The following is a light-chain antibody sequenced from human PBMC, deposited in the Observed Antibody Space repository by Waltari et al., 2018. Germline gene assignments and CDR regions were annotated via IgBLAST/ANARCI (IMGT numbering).Light chain of an antibody. J-gene: IGKJ2*01. CDR2: AAS. V-gene: IGKV1-39*01. Sequence: DIQMTQSPSSLSASVGDRVTITCRASQSISSYLNWYQQKPVKAPKLLIYAASSLQSGVPSRFSGSGSGTDFTLTISSLQPEDFATYYCQQSYSTLRTFGQGTKLEIK. CDR1: QSISSY. CDR3: QQSYSTLRT.